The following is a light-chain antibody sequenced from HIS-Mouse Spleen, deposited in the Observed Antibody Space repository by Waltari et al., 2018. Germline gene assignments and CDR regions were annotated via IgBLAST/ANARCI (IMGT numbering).Light chain of an antibody. J-gene: IGLJ2*01. CDR2: EDS. Sequence: SYELTHPPSVSVSPGQTARITCSGDALPKKYAYWYQQKSGQAPVLVIYEDSKRPSGIPERCSGSSSGTMATLTIGGAQVEDEADYYCYSTDSSGNHRVFGGGTKLTVL. CDR1: ALPKKY. V-gene: IGLV3-10*01. CDR3: YSTDSSGNHRV.